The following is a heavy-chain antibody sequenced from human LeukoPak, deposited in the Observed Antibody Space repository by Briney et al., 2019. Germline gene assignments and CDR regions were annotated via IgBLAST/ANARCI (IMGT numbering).Heavy chain of an antibody. CDR2: ISYDGSNK. CDR1: GFTFSSYA. Sequence: GGSLRLSCAASGFTFSSYAMHWVRQAPGKGLEWVAVISYDGSNKYYADSVKGRFTISRDNSKNTLHLQMNSLRAEDTAVYYCARDRAAIVVVTARAFDYWGQGTLVTVSS. CDR3: ARDRAAIVVVTARAFDY. J-gene: IGHJ4*02. D-gene: IGHD2-21*02. V-gene: IGHV3-30-3*01.